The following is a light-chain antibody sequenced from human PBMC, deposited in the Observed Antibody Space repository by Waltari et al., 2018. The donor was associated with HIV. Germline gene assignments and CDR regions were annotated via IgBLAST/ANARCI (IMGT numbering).Light chain of an antibody. CDR1: INNVGDQG. CDR2: RNN. V-gene: IGLV10-54*01. Sequence: QAGLTQPPSVSKDLRQTATLTCTGNINNVGDQGAAWLQQHQGHPPKLLTSRNNNRPSGISERFSASRSANPAALTITGLLPEDEADYYCSAWDSSLSAWVFGGGTKLTVL. CDR3: SAWDSSLSAWV. J-gene: IGLJ3*02.